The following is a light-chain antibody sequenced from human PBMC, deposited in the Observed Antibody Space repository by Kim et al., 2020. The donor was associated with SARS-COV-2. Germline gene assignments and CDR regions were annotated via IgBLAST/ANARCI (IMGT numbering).Light chain of an antibody. Sequence: GKTVTISCTRRRGSIASNYVQWYQQRPGSAPTTVIYEDNQRPSGVPDRFSGSIDSSSNSASLTISGLKTEDEADYYCQSYDSSNLVFGGGTQLTVL. J-gene: IGLJ3*02. CDR2: EDN. V-gene: IGLV6-57*03. CDR3: QSYDSSNLV. CDR1: RGSIASNY.